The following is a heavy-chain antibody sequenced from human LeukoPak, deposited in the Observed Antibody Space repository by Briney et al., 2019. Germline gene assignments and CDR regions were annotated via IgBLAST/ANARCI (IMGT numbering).Heavy chain of an antibody. CDR3: ARDHSQLLRNWFDP. CDR2: IIPILGIA. V-gene: IGHV1-69*04. Sequence: GASVKVSCKTSGYTFITLGITWVRQAPGQGLEWMGRIIPILGIANYAQKFQGRVTITADKSTSTAYMELSSLRSEDTAVYYCARDHSQLLRNWFDPWGQGTLVTVSS. D-gene: IGHD2-2*01. J-gene: IGHJ5*02. CDR1: GYTFITLG.